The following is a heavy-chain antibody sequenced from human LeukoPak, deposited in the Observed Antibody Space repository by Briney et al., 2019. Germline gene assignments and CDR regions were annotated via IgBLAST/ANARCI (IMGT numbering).Heavy chain of an antibody. D-gene: IGHD4-17*01. Sequence: GRSLRLSCAASGFTFSSYGMHWVRQAPGKGLEWVAFIRYDGSNKYYADSVKGRFTISRDNSKNTLYLQMNSLRAEDTAVYYCAKDSVTTVTNEGFCWGQGTLVTVSS. V-gene: IGHV3-30*02. CDR3: AKDSVTTVTNEGFC. CDR2: IRYDGSNK. J-gene: IGHJ4*02. CDR1: GFTFSSYG.